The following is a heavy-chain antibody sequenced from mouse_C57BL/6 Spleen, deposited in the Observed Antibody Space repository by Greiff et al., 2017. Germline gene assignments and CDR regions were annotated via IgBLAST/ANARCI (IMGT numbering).Heavy chain of an antibody. CDR1: GYTFTSYW. V-gene: IGHV1-74*01. CDR3: ARGRGYSNYDWYFDV. CDR2: IHPSDSDT. D-gene: IGHD2-5*01. Sequence: QVQLQQPGAELVKPGASVKVSCKASGYTFTSYWMHWVKQRPGQGLEWIGRIHPSDSDTNYNQKFKGKATLTVDKSSSTAYMQLSSLTSEDSAVYYCARGRGYSNYDWYFDVWGTGTTVTVSS. J-gene: IGHJ1*03.